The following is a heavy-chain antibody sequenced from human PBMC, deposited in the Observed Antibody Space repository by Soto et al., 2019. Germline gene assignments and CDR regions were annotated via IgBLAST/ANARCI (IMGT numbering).Heavy chain of an antibody. V-gene: IGHV3-48*02. D-gene: IGHD3-3*01. CDR2: ISSTRSTI. Sequence: HPGGSLRLSCAASGFTFSTYDMNWVRQAPGKGLEWVSYISSTRSTIHYADSVKGRFTISRDNAKNSLYLQMNSLRDEDTAVYYCARDRKSLDFSHWTGMDVWGQGTTVTVSS. CDR3: ARDRKSLDFSHWTGMDV. CDR1: GFTFSTYD. J-gene: IGHJ6*02.